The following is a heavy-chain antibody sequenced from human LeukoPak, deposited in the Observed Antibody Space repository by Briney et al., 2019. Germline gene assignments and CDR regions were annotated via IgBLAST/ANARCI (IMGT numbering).Heavy chain of an antibody. V-gene: IGHV4-39*01. CDR3: ARHRGYYGSGSYTPDYFDY. Sequence: PSETLSLTCTVSGGSIRSSSYYWGWIRQPPGKGLGWIGSIYNSGSTYYNPSLKSRATISVDTSKNQFSLKVTSVTAADTAVYYCARHRGYYGSGSYTPDYFDYWGQGTLVTVSS. CDR2: IYNSGST. CDR1: GGSIRSSSYY. D-gene: IGHD3-10*01. J-gene: IGHJ4*02.